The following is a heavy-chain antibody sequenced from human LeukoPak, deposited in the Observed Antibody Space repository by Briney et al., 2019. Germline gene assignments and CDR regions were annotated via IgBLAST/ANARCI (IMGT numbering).Heavy chain of an antibody. J-gene: IGHJ4*02. CDR2: IYYTGST. CDR3: ARFYVWGSYRSDY. CDR1: GGSISSSSDY. D-gene: IGHD3-16*02. V-gene: IGHV4-39*01. Sequence: SETLSLTCTVSGGSISSSSDYWGWIRQPPGKGLEWIGSIYYTGSTYYNPSLKSRVSISVDTSKNQFSLKLSSVTAADTAVYYCARFYVWGSYRSDYWGQGTLVTVSS.